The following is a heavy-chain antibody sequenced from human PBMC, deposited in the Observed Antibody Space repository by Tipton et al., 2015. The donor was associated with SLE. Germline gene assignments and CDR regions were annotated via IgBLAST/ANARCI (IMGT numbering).Heavy chain of an antibody. CDR2: MSSDASII. CDR1: GLTFSGYG. D-gene: IGHD7-27*01. CDR3: AKGGTGKFDY. V-gene: IGHV3-33*06. Sequence: SLRLSCAASGLTFSGYGMHWVRQAPGKGLQWVAGMSSDASIIIYTASVKGRFTISRDNSKSTLYLQMNSLRVEDTAVYYCAKGGTGKFDYWGQGTLVTVSS. J-gene: IGHJ4*02.